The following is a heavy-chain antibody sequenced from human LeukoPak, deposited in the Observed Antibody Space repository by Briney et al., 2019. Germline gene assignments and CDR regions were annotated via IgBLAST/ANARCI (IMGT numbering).Heavy chain of an antibody. CDR2: IKSKTDGGTT. J-gene: IGHJ6*02. Sequence: PGGSLRLSCAASGFTFSNAWMSWVRQAPGKGLEWVGRIKSKTDGGTTDYAAPVKGRFTISRDDSKNTLYLQMNSLKTEDTAVYYCTTPTEVFVVVPAARYYYYGMDVWGQGTTVTVSS. CDR3: TTPTEVFVVVPAARYYYYGMDV. V-gene: IGHV3-15*01. CDR1: GFTFSNAW. D-gene: IGHD2-2*01.